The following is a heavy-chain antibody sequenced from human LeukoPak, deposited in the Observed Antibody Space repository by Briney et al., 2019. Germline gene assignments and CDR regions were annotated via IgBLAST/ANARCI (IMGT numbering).Heavy chain of an antibody. J-gene: IGHJ4*02. Sequence: SETLSLTCTVSGGSISSYYWSWIRQSPGKGLEWIGYIYYSGNTNYNPSLKSRVTISVDASKNQFSLQLTSVTATDTAVYYCARHGGWHPNCDYWGQGTLVTVSS. CDR2: IYYSGNT. CDR3: ARHGGWHPNCDY. V-gene: IGHV4-59*08. CDR1: GGSISSYY. D-gene: IGHD6-19*01.